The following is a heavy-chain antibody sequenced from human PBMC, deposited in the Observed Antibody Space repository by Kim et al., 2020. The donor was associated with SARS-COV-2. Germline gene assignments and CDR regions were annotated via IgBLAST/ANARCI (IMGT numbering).Heavy chain of an antibody. CDR2: IYPGDSDT. CDR1: GYSFTNYW. CDR3: ARSVPVRGVVTYNWFDP. D-gene: IGHD3-10*01. J-gene: IGHJ5*02. Sequence: GESLKISCKGSGYSFTNYWIVWVRQMPGKGLEWMGIIYPGDSDTRYSPSFQGQVTISADKSISTAYLQWSSLKASDTAMYYCARSVPVRGVVTYNWFDPWGQGTLVTVSS. V-gene: IGHV5-51*01.